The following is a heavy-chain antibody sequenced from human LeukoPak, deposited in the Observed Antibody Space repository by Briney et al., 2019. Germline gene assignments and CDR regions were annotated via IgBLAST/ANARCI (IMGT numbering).Heavy chain of an antibody. V-gene: IGHV3-48*02. D-gene: IGHD1-1*01. CDR1: GFTFSLYS. Sequence: PGGSLRLSCAASGFTFSLYSLNWVRQAPGKGLEWVSYISSSSSTIYYADSVKGRFTISRDNAKNSLYLQMNSLRDEDTAVYYCARGRWKQLKEHAFDIWGQGTMVTVSS. CDR3: ARGRWKQLKEHAFDI. J-gene: IGHJ3*02. CDR2: ISSSSSTI.